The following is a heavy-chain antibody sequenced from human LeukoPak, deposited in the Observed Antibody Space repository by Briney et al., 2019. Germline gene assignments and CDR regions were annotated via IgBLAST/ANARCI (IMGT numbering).Heavy chain of an antibody. Sequence: PSETLSLTRTVSGGSISYYYWSWIRQPPGKGLEWIGHIYHSGSTNYDPSFKSRVTMSVDTSKNHFSLKLSSVTAADTAVYYCVRHAATRHNYGMDVWGQGTTVIVSS. D-gene: IGHD6-13*01. CDR1: GGSISYYY. J-gene: IGHJ6*02. CDR3: VRHAATRHNYGMDV. V-gene: IGHV4-59*08. CDR2: IYHSGST.